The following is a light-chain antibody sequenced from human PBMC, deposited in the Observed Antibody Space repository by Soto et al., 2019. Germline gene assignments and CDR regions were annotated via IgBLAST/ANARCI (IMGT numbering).Light chain of an antibody. Sequence: QLVLTQPPSASGTPGQSVTISCSGGSSNMGTNTVSWYQHLPGTAPKLLIFRSYQRPSGVPDRFSGSKSGTSASLAISGLQSEDEADYYCAAWDDSLSGPVFGTGTKVTVL. CDR1: SSNMGTNT. V-gene: IGLV1-44*01. J-gene: IGLJ1*01. CDR2: RSY. CDR3: AAWDDSLSGPV.